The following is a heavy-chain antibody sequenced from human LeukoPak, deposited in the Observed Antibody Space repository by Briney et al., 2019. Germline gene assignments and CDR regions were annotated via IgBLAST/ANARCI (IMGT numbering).Heavy chain of an antibody. CDR1: GGSFSGYY. Sequence: KPSETLSVTCAVYGGSFSGYYWSWIRQPPGKGLEWIGEINHSGSTNYNPSLKSRVTISVDTSKNQFSLKLSSVTAADTAVYYCARGTTRSPPRVWGQGTLVTVSS. CDR3: ARGTTRSPPRV. V-gene: IGHV4-34*01. D-gene: IGHD4-17*01. CDR2: INHSGST. J-gene: IGHJ4*02.